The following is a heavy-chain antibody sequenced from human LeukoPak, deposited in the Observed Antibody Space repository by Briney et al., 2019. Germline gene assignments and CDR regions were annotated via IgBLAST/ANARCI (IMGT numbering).Heavy chain of an antibody. V-gene: IGHV1-69*05. CDR1: GGTFSSYA. D-gene: IGHD1-7*01. CDR3: ARRTGTTPYNWFDP. CDR2: IIPIFGTA. J-gene: IGHJ5*02. Sequence: SVKVSCKASGGTFSSYAIIWVRQAPGQGLEWMGGIIPIFGTANYAQKFQGRVTITTDESTSTAYMELSSLRSEDTAVYYCARRTGTTPYNWFDPWGQGTLVTVSS.